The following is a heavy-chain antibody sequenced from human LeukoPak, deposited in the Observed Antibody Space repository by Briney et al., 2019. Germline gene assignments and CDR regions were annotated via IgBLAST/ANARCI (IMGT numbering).Heavy chain of an antibody. D-gene: IGHD4-17*01. J-gene: IGHJ4*02. V-gene: IGHV4-31*03. CDR1: GGSISSGGYY. CDR2: IYYSGST. CDR3: ARVNKHYGDYVYFDY. Sequence: PSQTLSLTCTVSGGSISSGGYYWSWIRQHPGKGLEWIGYIYYSGSTYYNPSLKSRVTISVDTSKNQFSLKLSSVTAADTAVYYCARVNKHYGDYVYFDYWGQGTLVTVSS.